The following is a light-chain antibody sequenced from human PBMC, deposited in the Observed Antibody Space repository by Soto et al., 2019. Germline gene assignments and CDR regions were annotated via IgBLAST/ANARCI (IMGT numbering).Light chain of an antibody. CDR2: LNSDGSH. Sequence: QPVLTQSPSASASLGASVKLTCTLSSGHSSYAIAWHQQQPEKGPRYLMKLNSDGSHSKGDGIPDRFSGSSSGAERHLTISSLPYEDEADYYCQTWGTGILVFGGGTKVTVL. CDR3: QTWGTGILV. V-gene: IGLV4-69*01. J-gene: IGLJ2*01. CDR1: SGHSSYA.